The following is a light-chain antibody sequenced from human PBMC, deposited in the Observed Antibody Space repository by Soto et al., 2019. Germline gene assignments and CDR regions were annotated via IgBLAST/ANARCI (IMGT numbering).Light chain of an antibody. CDR1: SSNIATKS. Sequence: QSVLTQPPSASGTPGQRVTISCSGSSSNIATKSVNWYQQLPGTAPKLLIYSNSQRSSGVPDRFSGSKSGTSASLAIRGLQSEDEADYYCAAWDDSPNARYVFGTGTKVTVL. J-gene: IGLJ1*01. CDR3: AAWDDSPNARYV. CDR2: SNS. V-gene: IGLV1-44*01.